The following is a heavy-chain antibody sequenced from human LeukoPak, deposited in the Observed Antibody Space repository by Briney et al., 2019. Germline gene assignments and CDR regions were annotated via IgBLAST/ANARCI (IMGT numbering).Heavy chain of an antibody. CDR2: ISRSGSTK. D-gene: IGHD2-15*01. CDR1: EFTFSSYW. Sequence: GGSLRLSCAASEFTFSSYWMSWVRQAPGKGLEWVSSISRSGSTKYYADSVKGRYTISRDNAKNSLFPQMNSLRAEDTAVYYCARVLRYCSGGNCYSGGLGYMDVWGKGTTVTISS. CDR3: ARVLRYCSGGNCYSGGLGYMDV. J-gene: IGHJ6*03. V-gene: IGHV3-48*04.